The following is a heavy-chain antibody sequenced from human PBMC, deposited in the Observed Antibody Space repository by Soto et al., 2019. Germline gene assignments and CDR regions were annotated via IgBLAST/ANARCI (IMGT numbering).Heavy chain of an antibody. D-gene: IGHD1-26*01. J-gene: IGHJ4*02. CDR3: ARGWELFSGFDY. CDR2: IYYSGST. CDR1: GGSISSYY. Sequence: SETLSLTCTVSGGSISSYYWSWIRQPPGKGLEWIGYIYYSGSTNYDPSLKSRVTISVDTSKNQFSLKLSSVTAAATAVYYCARGWELFSGFDYWGQGTLVTVSS. V-gene: IGHV4-59*01.